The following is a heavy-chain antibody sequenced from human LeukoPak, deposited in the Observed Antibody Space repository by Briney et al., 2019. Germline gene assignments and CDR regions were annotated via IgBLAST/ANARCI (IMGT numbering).Heavy chain of an antibody. D-gene: IGHD5-18*01. V-gene: IGHV3-48*04. CDR3: ATTPPDTAMVIHYFDY. CDR2: ISSSGSTI. CDR1: GITFSSYG. Sequence: PGRSLRLSCAASGITFSSYGMHWVRQAPGKGLEWVSYISSSGSTIYYADSVKGRFTISRDNAKNSLYLQMNSLRAEDTAVYYCATTPPDTAMVIHYFDYWGQGTLVTVSS. J-gene: IGHJ4*02.